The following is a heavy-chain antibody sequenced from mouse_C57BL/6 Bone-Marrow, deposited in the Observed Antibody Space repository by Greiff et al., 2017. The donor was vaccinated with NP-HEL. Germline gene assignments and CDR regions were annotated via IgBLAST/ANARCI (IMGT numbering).Heavy chain of an antibody. J-gene: IGHJ3*01. CDR1: GFTFTSYG. D-gene: IGHD2-3*01. V-gene: IGHV1-81*01. CDR2: IYPRSGNS. Sequence: QVQLMQSGAELARPGASVKLSCTASGFTFTSYGISWVRQTPGQGLEWIGEIYPRSGNSYYNEKFKGKATLTADKSSSTAYMELRSLTSEDSAVYFCARYDDGYFAYWGQGTLVTVSA. CDR3: ARYDDGYFAY.